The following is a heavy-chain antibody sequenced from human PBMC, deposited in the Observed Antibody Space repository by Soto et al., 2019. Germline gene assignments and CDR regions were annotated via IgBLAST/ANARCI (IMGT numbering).Heavy chain of an antibody. D-gene: IGHD3-9*01. J-gene: IGHJ6*02. V-gene: IGHV3-30*18. CDR2: ISYDGSNK. Sequence: QVQLVESGGGVVQPGRSLRLSCAASGFTFSSYGMHWVRQAPGKGLEWVAVISYDGSNKYYADSVKGRFTISRDNSKNTLYLQMNSLRAEDTAVYYCAKDGTKTCYDILTGITYGMDVWGQGTTVTVS. CDR3: AKDGTKTCYDILTGITYGMDV. CDR1: GFTFSSYG.